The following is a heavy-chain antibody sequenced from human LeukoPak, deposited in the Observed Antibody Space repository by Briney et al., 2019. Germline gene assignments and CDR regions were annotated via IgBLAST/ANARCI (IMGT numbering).Heavy chain of an antibody. Sequence: SETLSLTCTVSGGSISSYYWGWIRQPPGKGLEWIGYIYYSGSTNYNPSLKSRVTISEDTSKNQFSLKLSSVTAADTAVYHCARDNWNYGSSMDVWGQGTTVTVSS. V-gene: IGHV4-59*01. CDR2: IYYSGST. CDR3: ARDNWNYGSSMDV. J-gene: IGHJ6*02. D-gene: IGHD1-7*01. CDR1: GGSISSYY.